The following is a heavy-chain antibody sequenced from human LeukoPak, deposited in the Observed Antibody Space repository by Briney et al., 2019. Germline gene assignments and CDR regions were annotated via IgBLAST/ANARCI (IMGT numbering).Heavy chain of an antibody. CDR3: ARGRDYFPIDY. D-gene: IGHD2/OR15-2a*01. V-gene: IGHV3-53*01. CDR2: TYSGGNT. Sequence: GGSLRLSCAASGFIFSSYWMHWVRQAPGKGLVWVSVTYSGGNTDYADSVKGRFTISRDNSRNTLYLQMSSLRVEDTAIYYCARGRDYFPIDYWGQGTFVIVSS. CDR1: GFIFSSYW. J-gene: IGHJ4*02.